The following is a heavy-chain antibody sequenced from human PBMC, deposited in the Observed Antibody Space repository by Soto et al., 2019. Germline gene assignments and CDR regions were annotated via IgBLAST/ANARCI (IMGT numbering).Heavy chain of an antibody. D-gene: IGHD2-21*01. Sequence: PGGSLRLSCAASGFTFSSYAMNWVRQAPGKGLEWVSYIRGTTHYADSVKGRFTISRDNARSSLYLQMNSLRVDDTAVYYCARDDSFAFDIWGQGTMVTVSS. CDR3: ARDDSFAFDI. CDR1: GFTFSSYA. J-gene: IGHJ3*02. CDR2: IRGTT. V-gene: IGHV3-48*01.